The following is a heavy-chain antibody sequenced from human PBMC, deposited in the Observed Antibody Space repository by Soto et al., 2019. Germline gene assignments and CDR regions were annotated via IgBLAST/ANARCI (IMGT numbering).Heavy chain of an antibody. CDR2: ISAYNGNT. Sequence: VSAKVSCKASGYTFTSCGIGWVRQAPGQGLEWMGWISAYNGNTIYAQEFQGRVTMTTDTSTSTAYMELGTLRSDDTAMYYCARLSGCGGGSCYLPDYWGQGTLVTVSS. CDR3: ARLSGCGGGSCYLPDY. D-gene: IGHD2-15*01. CDR1: GYTFTSCG. V-gene: IGHV1-18*01. J-gene: IGHJ4*02.